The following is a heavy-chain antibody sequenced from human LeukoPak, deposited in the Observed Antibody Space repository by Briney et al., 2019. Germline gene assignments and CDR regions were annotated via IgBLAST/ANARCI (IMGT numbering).Heavy chain of an antibody. J-gene: IGHJ4*02. CDR2: INPNSGGT. CDR1: GYIFTGNY. CDR3: ARSPISYYYDSSGYSDY. D-gene: IGHD3-22*01. V-gene: IGHV1-2*02. Sequence: GASVKVSCKASGYIFTGNYMHWVRQAPGQGLEWMGWINPNSGGTNYAQKLQGRVTMTTDTSTSTAYMELRSLRSDDTAVYYCARSPISYYYDSSGYSDYWGQGTLVTVSS.